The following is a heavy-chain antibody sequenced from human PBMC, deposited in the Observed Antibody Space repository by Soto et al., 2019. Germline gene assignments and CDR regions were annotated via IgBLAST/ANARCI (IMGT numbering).Heavy chain of an antibody. CDR3: AKSPCREYCSNTPTVFGI. CDR2: ISYHGNDK. CDR1: GFIFSSYG. J-gene: IGHJ3*02. D-gene: IGHD2-2*01. Sequence: QVQLVESGGGVVQPGRSLRLSCVVSGFIFSSYGMHWVRQAPGKGLEWVAAISYHGNDKYYADSVKGRFTVSRDNSNNIVYRQMSGLRAEYTAEYYCAKSPCREYCSNTPTVFGIWGQGTMVTVSS. V-gene: IGHV3-30*18.